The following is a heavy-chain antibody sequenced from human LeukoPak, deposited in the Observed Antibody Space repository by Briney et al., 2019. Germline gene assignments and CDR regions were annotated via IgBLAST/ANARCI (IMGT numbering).Heavy chain of an antibody. V-gene: IGHV3-21*01. CDR1: GFTFSSYS. CDR3: ARGRYYDSSGYIY. J-gene: IGHJ4*02. Sequence: RGSLRLSCAASGFTFSSYSMNWVRQAPGKGLEWVSSISSSSSYIYYADSVKGRFTISRDNAKNSLYLQMNSLRAEDTAVYYCARGRYYDSSGYIYWGQGTLVTVSS. CDR2: ISSSSSYI. D-gene: IGHD3-22*01.